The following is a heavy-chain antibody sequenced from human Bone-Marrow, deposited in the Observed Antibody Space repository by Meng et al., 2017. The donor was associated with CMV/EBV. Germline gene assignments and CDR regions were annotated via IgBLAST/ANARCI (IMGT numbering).Heavy chain of an antibody. D-gene: IGHD2-2*01. CDR1: SGSFSGYY. V-gene: IGHV4-34*01. J-gene: IGHJ4*02. Sequence: GSLRLSCAVYSGSFSGYYWSWIRHSPGKGLEWIGEINHSGSTNYNPSLRSRVTISVDTSKNQFSLKLTSVTTADTAVYYCARGRGYCSDTSCYWADYWAKGSLATFPS. CDR3: ARGRGYCSDTSCYWADY. CDR2: INHSGST.